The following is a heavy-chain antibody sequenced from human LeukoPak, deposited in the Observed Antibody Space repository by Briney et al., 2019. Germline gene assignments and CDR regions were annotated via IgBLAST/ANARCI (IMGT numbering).Heavy chain of an antibody. V-gene: IGHV1-69*13. CDR3: ARKAVAGYYFDY. J-gene: IGHJ4*02. Sequence: ASVKVSCKASGGTFSSYAISWVRQAPGQGLEWMGGIIPILGTANYAQKFQGRVTITADESTSTAYMELSSLRSEDTAVYYCARKAVAGYYFDYWGQGTLVTVSS. CDR1: GGTFSSYA. D-gene: IGHD6-19*01. CDR2: IIPILGTA.